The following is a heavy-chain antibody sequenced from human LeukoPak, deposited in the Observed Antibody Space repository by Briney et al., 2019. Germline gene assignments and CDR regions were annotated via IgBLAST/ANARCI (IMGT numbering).Heavy chain of an antibody. V-gene: IGHV2-70*04. CDR2: IDWDDDK. CDR1: GLSLSTTEMR. D-gene: IGHD6-19*01. J-gene: IGHJ4*02. CDR3: ARPHGRSGWYYFDY. Sequence: SGPTLVNPTQTLTLTCTFSGLSLSTTEMRVSWIRQPPGKALEWPGSIDWDDDKFYITSLKTRLTLSKDTSKNQVVLTMTNMDPADTATYYCARPHGRSGWYYFDYWGQGTLVTVSS.